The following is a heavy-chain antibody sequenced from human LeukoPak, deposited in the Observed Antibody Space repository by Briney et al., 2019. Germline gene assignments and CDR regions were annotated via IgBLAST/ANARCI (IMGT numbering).Heavy chain of an antibody. CDR3: SRQRSTSTYYFGLDV. Sequence: SQTLSFTCAISGDTVSSNTAAWNWIRQSPSRGLEWLGRTCYRSKWNTDYAASVQNRITINPDTSTNQFSLQLKSATPEDTAVYYCSRQRSTSTYYFGLDVWGQGTTVTVSS. V-gene: IGHV6-1*01. D-gene: IGHD6-6*01. J-gene: IGHJ6*02. CDR2: TCYRSKWNT. CDR1: GDTVSSNTAA.